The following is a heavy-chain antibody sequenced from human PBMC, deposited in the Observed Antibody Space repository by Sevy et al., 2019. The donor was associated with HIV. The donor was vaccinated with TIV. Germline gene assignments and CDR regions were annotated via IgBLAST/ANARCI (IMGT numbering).Heavy chain of an antibody. CDR1: GFTFSANW. V-gene: IGHV3-7*01. CDR2: IRGYGSDK. Sequence: GGSLRLSCAASGFTFSANWMNWVRQAPGKWLEWVANIRGYGSDKHCVDSVEGRFTISRVNAKNLLYLQMNSLRVEDTAVYYCAHETFGRFESWGQGTLVTVSS. CDR3: AHETFGRFES. J-gene: IGHJ4*02. D-gene: IGHD3-16*01.